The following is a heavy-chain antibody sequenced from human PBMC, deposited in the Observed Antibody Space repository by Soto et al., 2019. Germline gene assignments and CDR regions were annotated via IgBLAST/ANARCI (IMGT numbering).Heavy chain of an antibody. CDR3: ARTGGMDV. V-gene: IGHV4-34*01. CDR1: DGSFSGYY. Sequence: QVQLQQWGAGLLKPSETLSLTCAVDDGSFSGYYWSWLRQTPGKGLEWIGEINYSGSTKYNPSLESRVTISVDTSKNQFSLRLSSVTDADTAVYDCARTGGMDVWSQGATVTVSS. J-gene: IGHJ6*02. CDR2: INYSGST.